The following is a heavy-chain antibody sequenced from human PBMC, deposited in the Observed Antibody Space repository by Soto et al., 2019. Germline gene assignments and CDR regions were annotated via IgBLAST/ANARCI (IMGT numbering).Heavy chain of an antibody. CDR2: IYPGDSDT. J-gene: IGHJ4*02. CDR1: GYSFTIYW. V-gene: IGHV5-51*01. CDR3: ARHXYLARYCSSTSCFELDY. D-gene: IGHD2-2*01. Sequence: PGESLKISCKGSGYSFTIYWIGWVRQMPGKGLEWMGIIYPGDSDTRYSPSFQGQVTISADKSISTAYLQWSSLKASDTAMYYCARHXYLARYCSSTSCFELDYWGQGTLVTVSS.